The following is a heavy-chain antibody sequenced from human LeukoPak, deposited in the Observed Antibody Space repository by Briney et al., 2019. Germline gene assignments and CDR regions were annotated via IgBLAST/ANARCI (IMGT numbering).Heavy chain of an antibody. D-gene: IGHD3-3*01. CDR1: GYSISSGYY. J-gene: IGHJ4*02. CDR2: IYYSGST. Sequence: PSETLSLTCAVSGYSISSGYYGGWIRQPPGKGLEWIGYIYYSGSTNYNPSLKSRVTISVDTSKNQFSLKLSSVTAADTAVYYCASGYDFWSGYDYWGQGTLVTVSS. V-gene: IGHV4-61*01. CDR3: ASGYDFWSGYDY.